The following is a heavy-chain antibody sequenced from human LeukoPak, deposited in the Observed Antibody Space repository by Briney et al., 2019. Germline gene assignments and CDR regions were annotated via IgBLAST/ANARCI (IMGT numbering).Heavy chain of an antibody. Sequence: ASVKVSCKAFGYGFTSYYIHWVRRAPGQGLEWMGIINPSVGGTTYARKFQGRVTMTRDTSTSTVYMELSSLRSEDTAVYYCARHGSGRYYPAEGRVDYWGQGTLVTVSS. CDR3: ARHGSGRYYPAEGRVDY. CDR2: INPSVGGT. V-gene: IGHV1-46*03. D-gene: IGHD3-10*01. J-gene: IGHJ4*02. CDR1: GYGFTSYY.